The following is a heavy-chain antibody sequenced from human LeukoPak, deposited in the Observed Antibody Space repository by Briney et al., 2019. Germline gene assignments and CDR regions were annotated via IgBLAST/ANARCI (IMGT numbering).Heavy chain of an antibody. CDR2: IYTSGST. CDR3: ARESIGEREWETFDRRRLDY. J-gene: IGHJ4*02. CDR1: GGSISRYY. V-gene: IGHV4-4*07. Sequence: PSETLSLTCTVSGGSISRYYGSWIRQPAGKGLEWIGRIYTSGSTNYNPSLKSRVTMSVVTSKNHFSLKLSYVTAADTAVYYCARESIGEREWETFDRRRLDYWGQGTLVTVSS. D-gene: IGHD1-26*01.